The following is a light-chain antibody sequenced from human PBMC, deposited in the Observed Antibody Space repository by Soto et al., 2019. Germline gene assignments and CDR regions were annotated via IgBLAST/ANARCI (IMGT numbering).Light chain of an antibody. J-gene: IGKJ1*01. CDR2: GAS. CDR3: QQYGYSLNT. V-gene: IGKV3-15*01. CDR1: QSISRT. Sequence: EILMTQSPATLSVSPGEGLTLSFRASQSISRTLAWYQQRPGQAPRLLIYGASSRATGVPARFSGSGSGTEFTLTISSLQSEDFAVYYCQQYGYSLNTFGQGTKVDIK.